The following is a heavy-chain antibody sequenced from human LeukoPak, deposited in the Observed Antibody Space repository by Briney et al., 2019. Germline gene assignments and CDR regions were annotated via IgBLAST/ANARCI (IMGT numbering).Heavy chain of an antibody. CDR3: ARDSRPEKGIVVAEGGAFDI. CDR1: GYTFTGYY. V-gene: IGHV1-2*04. J-gene: IGHJ3*02. CDR2: INPNSGGT. D-gene: IGHD2-15*01. Sequence: ASVKVSCKASGYTFTGYYMHWVRQAPGQGLEWMGWINPNSGGTNYAQKFQGWVTMTRDTSISTAYMELSRLRSDDTAVYYCARDSRPEKGIVVAEGGAFDIWGQGTMVTVSS.